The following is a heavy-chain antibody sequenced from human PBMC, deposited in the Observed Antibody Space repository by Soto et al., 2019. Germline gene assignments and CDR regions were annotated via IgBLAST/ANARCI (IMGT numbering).Heavy chain of an antibody. J-gene: IGHJ4*02. CDR1: GFTFSSYW. CDR3: AGGSSWLIDY. V-gene: IGHV3-7*03. Sequence: GGSLRLSCEASGFTFSSYWMNWVRQAPGKGLEWVAIIKKDGSEKYYVDSVKGRFTISRDNDKNSLYLQMNDLRAEDSCVNDCAGGSSWLIDYWGRGTLVTVSS. D-gene: IGHD6-13*01. CDR2: IKKDGSEK.